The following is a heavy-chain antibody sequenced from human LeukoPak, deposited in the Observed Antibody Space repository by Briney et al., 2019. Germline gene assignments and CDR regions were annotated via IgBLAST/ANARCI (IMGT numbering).Heavy chain of an antibody. CDR3: ARLRGYSYNFDY. J-gene: IGHJ4*02. Sequence: ASVKVSCKASGYTFTSYAMHWVRQAPGQRLEWMGWINAGNANTKYSQKFQGRVTITRDTSASTAYMELNSLRSEDTAIYYCARLRGYSYNFDYWGQGTLVTVSS. CDR2: INAGNANT. V-gene: IGHV1-3*01. D-gene: IGHD5-18*01. CDR1: GYTFTSYA.